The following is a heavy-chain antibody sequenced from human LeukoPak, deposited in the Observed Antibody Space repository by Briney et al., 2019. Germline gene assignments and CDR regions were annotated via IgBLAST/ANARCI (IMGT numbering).Heavy chain of an antibody. CDR3: ARPSFGGVFDY. V-gene: IGHV4-30-2*01. D-gene: IGHD3-16*01. CDR2: IYHSGST. CDR1: GGSISSGGYY. Sequence: SETLSLTCTVSGGSISSGGYYWSWIRQPPGKGLEWIGYIYHSGSTYYNPSLKSRVTISVDRSKNQFSLKLSSVTAADTAVYYCARPSFGGVFDYWGQGTLVTVSS. J-gene: IGHJ4*02.